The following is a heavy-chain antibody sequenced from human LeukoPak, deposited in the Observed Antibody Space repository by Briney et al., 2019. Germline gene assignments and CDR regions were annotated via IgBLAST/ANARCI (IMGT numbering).Heavy chain of an antibody. V-gene: IGHV3-30*18. D-gene: IGHD2-15*01. Sequence: GGSLRLSCAASGFTFSSHGMHWVRQAPGKGLEWVAVISYDGSNKYYADSVKGRFTISRDNSKNTLYLQMNSLRAEDTAVYYCAKDGIDCSGGSCYSGSFDYWGQGTLVTVSS. CDR1: GFTFSSHG. CDR3: AKDGIDCSGGSCYSGSFDY. CDR2: ISYDGSNK. J-gene: IGHJ4*02.